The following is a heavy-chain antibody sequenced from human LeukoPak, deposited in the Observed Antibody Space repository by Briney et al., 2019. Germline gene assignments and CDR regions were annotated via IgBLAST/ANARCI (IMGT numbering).Heavy chain of an antibody. J-gene: IGHJ4*02. D-gene: IGHD4-11*01. Sequence: GRSLRLSCAASGFTFSHYGMHWVRQAPGKGLEWVAVIWNDGTNRYYGDSVKDRFTISRDDSKNTVYLQMNGLRAGDTAVYYCAKDAQRGFDYSNSLEYWGQGTLVTVSS. CDR2: IWNDGTNR. V-gene: IGHV3-33*06. CDR3: AKDAQRGFDYSNSLEY. CDR1: GFTFSHYG.